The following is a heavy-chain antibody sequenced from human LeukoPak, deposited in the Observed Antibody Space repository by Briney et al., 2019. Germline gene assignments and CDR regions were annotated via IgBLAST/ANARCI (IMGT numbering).Heavy chain of an antibody. Sequence: GGSLRLSCAASGFTVSRYYMSWVRQAPGKGLEWVSVIYSGGSTYYADSVKGRFTISRDNSKNTLYLQMNSLRAEDTAVYYCASGSGSYRTPYYYMDVWGTGTTVTVSS. V-gene: IGHV3-53*01. D-gene: IGHD3-10*01. CDR3: ASGSGSYRTPYYYMDV. J-gene: IGHJ6*03. CDR1: GFTVSRYY. CDR2: IYSGGST.